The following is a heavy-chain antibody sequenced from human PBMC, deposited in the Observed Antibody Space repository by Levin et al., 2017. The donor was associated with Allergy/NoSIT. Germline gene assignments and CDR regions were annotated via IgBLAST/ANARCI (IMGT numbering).Heavy chain of an antibody. V-gene: IGHV1-2*02. CDR3: ARMSFGGP. J-gene: IGHJ5*02. Sequence: ASVKVSCKASGYTFGAFFIHWFRQAPGQGPVWMGWINPKNDDTHYAQKFEGRVTMTTDTSINTAYMDLTRLRSDDTAVYYCARMSFGGPWGQGTLVTVSS. CDR1: GYTFGAFF. CDR2: INPKNDDT. D-gene: IGHD3-10*01.